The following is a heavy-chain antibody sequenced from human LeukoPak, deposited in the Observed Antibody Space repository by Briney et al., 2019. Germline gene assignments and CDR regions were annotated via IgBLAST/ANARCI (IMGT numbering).Heavy chain of an antibody. CDR3: ASDYYDRSQY. Sequence: GGSLRLSCAASGFTFSSYSMNWVRQAPGKGLEWVSYISSTGSTIYYADSVKGRFTISRDNAKNSLYLQMNSLRAEDTAVYYCASDYYDRSQYWGQGTLVTVSP. CDR2: ISSTGSTI. D-gene: IGHD3-22*01. CDR1: GFTFSSYS. J-gene: IGHJ4*02. V-gene: IGHV3-48*04.